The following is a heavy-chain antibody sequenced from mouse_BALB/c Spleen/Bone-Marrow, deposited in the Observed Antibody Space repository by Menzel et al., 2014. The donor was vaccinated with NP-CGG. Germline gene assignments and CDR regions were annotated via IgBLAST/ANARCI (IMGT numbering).Heavy chain of an antibody. CDR1: GYVFXSYW. CDR2: IYPGDGDT. Sequence: QVQLQQSGAELVRPGSPVKISCKASGYVFXSYWMNWVKQRPGQGLEWIGQIYPGDGDTNYNGKFKGKATLTADKSSSTAYMQLSSLTSEDSAVYFCARKYGDYWGQGTTLTVSS. CDR3: ARKYGDY. J-gene: IGHJ2*01. V-gene: IGHV1-80*01. D-gene: IGHD2-10*02.